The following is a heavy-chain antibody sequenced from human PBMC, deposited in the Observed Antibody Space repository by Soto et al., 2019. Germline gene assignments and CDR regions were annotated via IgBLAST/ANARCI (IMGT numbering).Heavy chain of an antibody. CDR3: ARDNNDFWSLYPLAFDY. D-gene: IGHD3-3*01. CDR1: GGSLTKYY. J-gene: IGHJ4*02. CDR2: ISTSGNV. V-gene: IGHV4-4*07. Sequence: PSETLSLTCTVSGGSLTKYYWSWIRQPAGKGLEWIGRISTSGNVVSKASLRSRPTLSLDTSKNQFSLRLTYVTAADTAVYYCARDNNDFWSLYPLAFDYWGQGAPVTVSS.